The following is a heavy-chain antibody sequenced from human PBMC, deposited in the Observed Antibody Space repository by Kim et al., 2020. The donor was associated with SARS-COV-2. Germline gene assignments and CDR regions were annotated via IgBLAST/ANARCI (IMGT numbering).Heavy chain of an antibody. D-gene: IGHD3-9*01. V-gene: IGHV4-59*08. CDR3: ARRSPYYDLLTGYRFYMDV. Sequence: SETLSLTCYVSDVSISSYQWSWIRQPPGKGLEWVGYIYNSGRNNYNPSLKSRVTISVDTSKNQFSPTLNSVTAADTAMYYCARRSPYYDLLTGYRFYMDVWGRGTAVTVSS. J-gene: IGHJ6*03. CDR1: DVSISSYQ. CDR2: IYNSGRN.